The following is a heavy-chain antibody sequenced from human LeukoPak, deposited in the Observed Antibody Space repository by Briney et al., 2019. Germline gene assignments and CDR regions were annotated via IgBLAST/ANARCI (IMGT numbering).Heavy chain of an antibody. J-gene: IGHJ5*02. D-gene: IGHD3-10*01. CDR1: GGSFSGYY. V-gene: IGHV4-34*01. Sequence: PSETLSLTCAVYGGSFSGYYWSWTRQPPGKGLEWIGEINHSGSTNYNPSLKSRVTISVDTSKNQFSLKLSSVTAADTAVYYCARGGLLYGSGSSSKYNWFDPWGQGTLVTVSS. CDR2: INHSGST. CDR3: ARGGLLYGSGSSSKYNWFDP.